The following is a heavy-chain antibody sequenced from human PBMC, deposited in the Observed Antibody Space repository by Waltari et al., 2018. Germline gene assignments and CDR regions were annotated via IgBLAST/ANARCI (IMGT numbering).Heavy chain of an antibody. Sequence: EVQLLESGGGLVQPGGSLRLPCAASGFTFSSYGMSWVRQAPGKGPEWVSAISGGSDYIYYADSVRGRFTISRDNSKNTLYLQMSSLKAEDTAVYYCAKGGVVTAWDEYWGQGTLVTVSS. CDR3: AKGGVVTAWDEY. CDR2: ISGGSDYI. CDR1: GFTFSSYG. J-gene: IGHJ4*02. V-gene: IGHV3-23*01. D-gene: IGHD2-21*02.